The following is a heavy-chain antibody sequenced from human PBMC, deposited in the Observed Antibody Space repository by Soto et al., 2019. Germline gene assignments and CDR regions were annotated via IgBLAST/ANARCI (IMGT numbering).Heavy chain of an antibody. V-gene: IGHV4-39*01. Sequence: PSETLSLTCTVSGGSISSSSYYWGWIRQPPGKGLEWIGSIYYSGSTYYNPSLKSRVTISVDTSKNQFSLKLSSVTAADTAVYYCARAVVADYYFEYWGQGTLVTVSS. CDR3: ARAVVADYYFEY. J-gene: IGHJ4*02. D-gene: IGHD3-22*01. CDR1: GGSISSSSYY. CDR2: IYYSGST.